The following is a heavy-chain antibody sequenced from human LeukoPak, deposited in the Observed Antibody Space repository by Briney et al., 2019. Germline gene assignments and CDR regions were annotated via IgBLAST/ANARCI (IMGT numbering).Heavy chain of an antibody. V-gene: IGHV4-59*01. CDR1: GGSISSYY. D-gene: IGHD4-17*01. Sequence: SETLSLTCTVSGGSISSYYWSWIRQPPGKGLEWIGYIYSSGSTNYNPSLKSRVTISVDTSKNQFSLKLSSVTAADTAVYYCARADYGVNSCFWGLFDYWGQEPWSPSPQ. J-gene: IGHJ4*01. CDR2: IYSSGST. CDR3: ARADYGVNSCFWGLFDY.